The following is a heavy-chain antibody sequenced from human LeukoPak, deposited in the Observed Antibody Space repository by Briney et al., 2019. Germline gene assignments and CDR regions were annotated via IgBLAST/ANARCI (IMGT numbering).Heavy chain of an antibody. V-gene: IGHV3-23*01. Sequence: GGSLRLSCAGSGFTSSTYAMSWVRQAPGKGLEWVSTISSGRSTYYVDSVKGRFTISRDNSKNTLYLQMNSLRAEDTAVYYCAKHSMFGGGHFDYWGQGTLVTVSS. D-gene: IGHD3-16*01. CDR1: GFTSSTYA. CDR2: ISSGRST. J-gene: IGHJ4*02. CDR3: AKHSMFGGGHFDY.